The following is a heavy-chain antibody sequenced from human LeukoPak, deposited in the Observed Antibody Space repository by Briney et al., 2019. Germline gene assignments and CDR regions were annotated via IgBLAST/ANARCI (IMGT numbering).Heavy chain of an antibody. V-gene: IGHV3-48*01. Sequence: PGGSLRLSCAASGFTFSSYSMNWVRQAPGKGLEWVSYISSSSSTIYYADSVKGRFTISRDNAKNSLYLQMNSLRAEDTAVYYCARGVGRTYFDRRELDYWGQGTLVTVSS. CDR2: ISSSSSTI. CDR1: GFTFSSYS. J-gene: IGHJ4*02. D-gene: IGHD3-9*01. CDR3: ARGVGRTYFDRRELDY.